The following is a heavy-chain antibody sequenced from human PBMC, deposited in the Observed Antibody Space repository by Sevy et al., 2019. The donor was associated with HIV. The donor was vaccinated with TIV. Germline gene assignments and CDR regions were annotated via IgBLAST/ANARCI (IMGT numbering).Heavy chain of an antibody. CDR2: IHSDSST. CDR1: GLTVSNNY. J-gene: IGHJ4*02. Sequence: GGSLRLSCAGSGLTVSNNYMNWVRQAPGKGLEWVSAIHSDSSTYYADSVKGRFTISRDNSKNTLYLQMNSLRPEDTAVYYCARAKLRPYSSGWYGFDYWGQGTLVTVSS. CDR3: ARAKLRPYSSGWYGFDY. D-gene: IGHD6-19*01. V-gene: IGHV3-66*02.